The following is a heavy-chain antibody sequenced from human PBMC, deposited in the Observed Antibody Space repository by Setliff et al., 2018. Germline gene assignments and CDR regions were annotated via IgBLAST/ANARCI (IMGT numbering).Heavy chain of an antibody. V-gene: IGHV4-59*01. Sequence: SAPLSLTCTVSGGSISSYYWSWIRQPPGKGLEWIGYIYYSGSTNYNPSLKSRVTISVDTSKNQFSLKLSSVTAADTAVYYCARDRPIAAAGTFIRYYYYYGMDVWGQGTTVTVSS. CDR2: IYYSGST. J-gene: IGHJ6*02. CDR3: ARDRPIAAAGTFIRYYYYYGMDV. CDR1: GGSISSYY. D-gene: IGHD6-13*01.